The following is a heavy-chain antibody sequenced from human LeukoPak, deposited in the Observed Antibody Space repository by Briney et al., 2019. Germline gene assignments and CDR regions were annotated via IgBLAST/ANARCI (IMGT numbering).Heavy chain of an antibody. V-gene: IGHV5-51*01. D-gene: IGHD5-18*01. Sequence: GESLKISCKGSGNSFTSYWIGWVRQMPGKGLEWMGIIYPGDSDTRYSPSLQGQVTISADKSISTAYLQWSSLKASDTAMYYCARLPRYDTAMDLDYWGQGTLVTVSS. CDR1: GNSFTSYW. CDR3: ARLPRYDTAMDLDY. J-gene: IGHJ4*02. CDR2: IYPGDSDT.